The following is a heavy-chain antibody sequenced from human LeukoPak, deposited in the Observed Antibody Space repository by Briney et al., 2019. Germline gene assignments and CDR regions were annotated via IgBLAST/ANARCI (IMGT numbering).Heavy chain of an antibody. V-gene: IGHV3-64*01. CDR3: ARDRQLNYFDY. CDR1: GFTFSSYA. D-gene: IGHD5-18*01. J-gene: IGHJ4*02. Sequence: GGSLRLSCAASGFTFSSYAMHWVRQAPGKGLEYVSAISSNGGSTYYANSVKGRFTISRDNSKNTLYLQMGSLRAEDMAVYYCARDRQLNYFDYWGQGTLVTVSS. CDR2: ISSNGGST.